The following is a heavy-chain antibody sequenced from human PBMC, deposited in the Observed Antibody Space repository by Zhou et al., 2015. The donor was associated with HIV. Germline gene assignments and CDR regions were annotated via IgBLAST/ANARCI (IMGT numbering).Heavy chain of an antibody. CDR1: GGTFGSSA. Sequence: QVHLVQSGAEVKKPGSSVKVSCKASGGTFGSSAITWVRQAPGRGLEWVGRIVPLFGTTTYAQTFPGRVAITADESTSTAYMELSSLRSDDTAVYYCARVGGDGQRVGYYFDHWGQGTLVTVSS. V-gene: IGHV1-69*18. CDR3: ARVGGDGQRVGYYFDH. D-gene: IGHD5-24*01. CDR2: IVPLFGTT. J-gene: IGHJ4*02.